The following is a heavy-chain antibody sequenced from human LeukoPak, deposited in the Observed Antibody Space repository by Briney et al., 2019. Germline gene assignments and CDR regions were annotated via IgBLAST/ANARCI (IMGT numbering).Heavy chain of an antibody. J-gene: IGHJ5*02. CDR2: IYYSGST. Sequence: SETLSLTCTISGGSISSYYWSWIRQPPGKGLEWIGYIYYSGSTNYNPSLKSRVTISVDTSKNQFSLKLSSVTAADTAVYYCARVFNWFDPWGQGTLVTVSS. CDR3: ARVFNWFDP. CDR1: GGSISSYY. V-gene: IGHV4-59*01.